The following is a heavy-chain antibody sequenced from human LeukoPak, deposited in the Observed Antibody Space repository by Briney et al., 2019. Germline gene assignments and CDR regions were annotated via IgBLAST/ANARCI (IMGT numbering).Heavy chain of an antibody. CDR2: IIPIFGTA. V-gene: IGHV1-69*13. D-gene: IGHD4-17*01. Sequence: ASVKVSCKASGGTISSYAISWVRQAPGQGLEWMGGIIPIFGTANYAQKFQGRVTITADESTSTAYMELSSLRSEDTAVYYCALTTVTTYNWFDPWGQGTLVTVSS. CDR1: GGTISSYA. J-gene: IGHJ5*02. CDR3: ALTTVTTYNWFDP.